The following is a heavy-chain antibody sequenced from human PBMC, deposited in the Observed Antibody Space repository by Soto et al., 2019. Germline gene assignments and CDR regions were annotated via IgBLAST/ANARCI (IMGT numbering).Heavy chain of an antibody. CDR3: AGGSSGSYYASVSIDY. V-gene: IGHV4-59*06. Sequence: PSETLSLTCTVSGGSIRSYYWSWIRQPPGKGLEWIAYMYYSGSTNYNPSLKSRLTISVDTSKNQFSLKLSSVTAADTAVYYCAGGSSGSYYASVSIDYWGQGTLVXVSS. D-gene: IGHD3-10*01. CDR1: GGSIRSYY. J-gene: IGHJ4*02. CDR2: MYYSGST.